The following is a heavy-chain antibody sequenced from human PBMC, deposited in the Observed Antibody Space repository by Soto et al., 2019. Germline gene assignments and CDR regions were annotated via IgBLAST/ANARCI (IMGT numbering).Heavy chain of an antibody. CDR3: ARDRPGYDYFWGSHRTLLDY. CDR1: GYTFSSYY. CDR2: INPNGGST. Sequence: ASVKVSCKASGYTFSSYYIHWVRQAPGQGLEWIGIINPNGGSTNYAQNFKGRLTVTTDTSTSTVYMDLSTLTSDDTAVYYCARDRPGYDYFWGSHRTLLDYWGQGTLVIVSS. V-gene: IGHV1-46*01. J-gene: IGHJ4*02. D-gene: IGHD3-16*02.